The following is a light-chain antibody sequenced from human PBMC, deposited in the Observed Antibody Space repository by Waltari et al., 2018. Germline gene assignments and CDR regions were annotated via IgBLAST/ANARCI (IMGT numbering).Light chain of an antibody. CDR1: QSISTS. CDR3: QRSYRAPQT. J-gene: IGKJ4*01. Sequence: DIQVTQSPSSLSASVGDRVTITCRTSQSISTSLNWYQQKPGKPPKLLIFAASALQSGVSSRFSGSGSQTDFTLTIRNLQPEDFATYYCQRSYRAPQTFGGGTKVDMK. V-gene: IGKV1-39*01. CDR2: AAS.